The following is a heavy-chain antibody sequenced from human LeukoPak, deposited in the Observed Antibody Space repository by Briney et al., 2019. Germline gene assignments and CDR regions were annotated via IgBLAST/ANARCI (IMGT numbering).Heavy chain of an antibody. Sequence: PGGSLRLSCAASGFTFSSYAMSWVRQAPGKGLEWVSAIGGSGGSTYYADSVKGRLTIYRDNSKNTLYLQMNSLRAEDTAVYYCAKERGKYCTNGVCYASDYWGQGTLVTVSS. V-gene: IGHV3-23*01. CDR2: IGGSGGST. CDR1: GFTFSSYA. J-gene: IGHJ4*02. CDR3: AKERGKYCTNGVCYASDY. D-gene: IGHD2-8*01.